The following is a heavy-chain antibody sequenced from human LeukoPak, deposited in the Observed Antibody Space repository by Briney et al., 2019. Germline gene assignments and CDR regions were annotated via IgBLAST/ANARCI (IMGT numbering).Heavy chain of an antibody. Sequence: PGGSLRLSCAASGFTFSSYRMNWVRQAPGKGLEWVSYISSSSSTIYYADSVKGRFTISRDNAKNSLYLQMNSLRAEDTAVYYCAREWEAVAGNVDYWGQGTLVTVSS. D-gene: IGHD6-19*01. J-gene: IGHJ4*02. CDR1: GFTFSSYR. CDR3: AREWEAVAGNVDY. CDR2: ISSSSSTI. V-gene: IGHV3-48*01.